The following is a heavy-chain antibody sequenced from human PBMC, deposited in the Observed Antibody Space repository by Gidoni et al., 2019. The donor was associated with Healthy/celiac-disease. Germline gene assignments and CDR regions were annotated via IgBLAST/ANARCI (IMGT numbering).Heavy chain of an antibody. CDR1: GLTFSSYA. Sequence: EVQLLESGGGVVQPGGSLRLVCAASGLTFSSYAMRWVRPAPGKGLAWVSAISGSCGSTYYADSVNGRFTISRDNSKNTLYLQMNSLRAEDTAVYYCAKGWSYEPNYWGQGTLVTVSS. D-gene: IGHD1-26*01. CDR3: AKGWSYEPNY. CDR2: ISGSCGST. V-gene: IGHV3-23*01. J-gene: IGHJ4*02.